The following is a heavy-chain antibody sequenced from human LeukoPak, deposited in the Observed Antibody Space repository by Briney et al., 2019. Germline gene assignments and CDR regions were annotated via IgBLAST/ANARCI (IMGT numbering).Heavy chain of an antibody. CDR1: GFTFSIYE. CDR3: ARIRADSSGYYYKYFDF. J-gene: IGHJ4*02. D-gene: IGHD3-22*01. Sequence: PGGSLRLSCVVSGFTFSIYEMNWVRQAPGKGLEWVSYISSGGGTIYYADSVKGRFTISRDNAKNSLYLQMNSLRAEDTAVYYCARIRADSSGYYYKYFDFWGQGTLVTV. CDR2: ISSGGGTI. V-gene: IGHV3-48*03.